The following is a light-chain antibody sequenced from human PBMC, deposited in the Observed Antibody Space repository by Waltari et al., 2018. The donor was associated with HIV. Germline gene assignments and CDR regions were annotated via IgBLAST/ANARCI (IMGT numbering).Light chain of an antibody. CDR2: GNN. CDR3: AAWDDNLNAL. Sequence: QSVLRQPPSASGTPGQRVTISCSGGRYKIGSNSVSWYQQLPGMAPKLLTYGNNQRPSGVPARFSGSKSGTSASLAISGLQSEDEADYYCAAWDDNLNALFGGGTKLTVL. J-gene: IGLJ2*01. V-gene: IGLV1-44*01. CDR1: RYKIGSNS.